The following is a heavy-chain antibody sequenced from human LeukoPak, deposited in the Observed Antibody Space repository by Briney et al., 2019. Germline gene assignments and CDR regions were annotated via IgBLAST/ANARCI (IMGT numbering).Heavy chain of an antibody. Sequence: GGSLRLSCAASGFTFSNYWMHWVRQAPGKGLVWVSRINTDGSSTNYADSVKGRFTISRDNSKNTLYLQMNSLRAEDTAVYYCAKDLRYNWFDPWGQGTLVTVSS. CDR2: INTDGSST. V-gene: IGHV3-74*01. CDR1: GFTFSNYW. CDR3: AKDLRYNWFDP. J-gene: IGHJ5*02.